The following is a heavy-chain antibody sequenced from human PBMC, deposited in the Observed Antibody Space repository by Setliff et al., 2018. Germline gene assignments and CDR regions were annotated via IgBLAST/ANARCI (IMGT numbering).Heavy chain of an antibody. D-gene: IGHD4-17*01. CDR1: SLTRTTTF. CDR3: ARAAVTSGARADYFDN. Sequence: SLTRTTTFWGWVRQTPGKGLEWIGSTYDSGSTYYNPSLNSRVTISEDTSKNQFSLKLTSVTAADAAVYYCARAAVTSGARADYFDNWGRGTLVTVSS. V-gene: IGHV4-39*07. CDR2: TYDSGST. J-gene: IGHJ4*02.